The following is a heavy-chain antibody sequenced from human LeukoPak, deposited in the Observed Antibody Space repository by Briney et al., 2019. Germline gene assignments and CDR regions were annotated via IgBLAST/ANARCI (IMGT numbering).Heavy chain of an antibody. Sequence: SETLSLTCAVYGGSFSGYYWSWIRQPPGKGLEWIGEINHSGSTNYNPSLKSRVTISVDTSKNQFSLKLSSVTAADTAVYYCARGPPYYGSGSYSSDYWGQGTLVTVSS. CDR2: INHSGST. CDR3: ARGPPYYGSGSYSSDY. V-gene: IGHV4-34*01. CDR1: GGSFSGYY. D-gene: IGHD3-10*01. J-gene: IGHJ4*02.